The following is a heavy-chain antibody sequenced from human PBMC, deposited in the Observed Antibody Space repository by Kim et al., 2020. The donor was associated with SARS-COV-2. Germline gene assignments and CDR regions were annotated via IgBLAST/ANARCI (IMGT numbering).Heavy chain of an antibody. CDR1: GFTFSSYW. CDR3: ARDGKWIQLWLQHYREYWYFDL. CDR2: INSDGSST. D-gene: IGHD5-18*01. J-gene: IGHJ2*01. Sequence: GGSLRLSCAASGFTFSSYWMHWVRQAPGKGLVWVSRINSDGSSTSYADSVKGRFTISRDNAKNTLYLQMNSLRAEDTAVYYCARDGKWIQLWLQHYREYWYFDLWGRGTLVTVSS. V-gene: IGHV3-74*01.